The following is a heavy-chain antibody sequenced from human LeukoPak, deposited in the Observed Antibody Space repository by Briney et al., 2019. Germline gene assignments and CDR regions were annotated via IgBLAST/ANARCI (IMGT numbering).Heavy chain of an antibody. Sequence: ASVTVSYKLSGYTLTELSMHWVRPAPGKGLAGMGGFDPEDGETIYAQKFQGRVTMTEDTSTDTAYMELSSLRSEDTAVYYCATCRCRLGYYYGMDVWGQGTTVTVSS. D-gene: IGHD3-9*01. V-gene: IGHV1-24*01. CDR1: GYTLTELS. CDR3: ATCRCRLGYYYGMDV. CDR2: FDPEDGET. J-gene: IGHJ6*02.